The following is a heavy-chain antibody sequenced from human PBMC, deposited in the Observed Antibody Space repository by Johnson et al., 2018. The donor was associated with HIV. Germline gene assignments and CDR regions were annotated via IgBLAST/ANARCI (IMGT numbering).Heavy chain of an antibody. V-gene: IGHV3-66*02. Sequence: VQLVESGGGLAQPGGSLRLSCTASGITVSSNYMSWVRQAPGKGLEWVSGISWNSGSIGYADSVRGLTISRDNSKNTLYLQLSSLRSEDTAVYYCARDSGGPGNDAFDIWGQGTMVTVSS. CDR3: ARDSGGPGNDAFDI. CDR2: SWNSGSI. J-gene: IGHJ3*02. CDR1: GITVSSNY. D-gene: IGHD3-10*01.